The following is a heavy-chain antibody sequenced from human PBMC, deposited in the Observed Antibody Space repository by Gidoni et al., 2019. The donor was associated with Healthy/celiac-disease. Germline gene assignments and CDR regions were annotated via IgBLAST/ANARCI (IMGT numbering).Heavy chain of an antibody. CDR1: GFTFSSYA. D-gene: IGHD3-22*01. CDR3: AKDLVPDYYDSSGYYYDAFDI. J-gene: IGHJ3*02. CDR2: ISGSGGST. Sequence: EVQLLESGGGLVQPGGSLRLSCAASGFTFSSYAMRWVRQAPGKGLEWVSAISGSGGSTYYADSVKGRFTISRDNSKNTLYLQMNSLRAEDTAVYYCAKDLVPDYYDSSGYYYDAFDIWGQGTMVTVSS. V-gene: IGHV3-23*01.